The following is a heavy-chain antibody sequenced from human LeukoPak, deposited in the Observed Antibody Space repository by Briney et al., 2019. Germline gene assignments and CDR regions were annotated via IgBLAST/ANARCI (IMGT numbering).Heavy chain of an antibody. Sequence: SETLSLTCTVSGGSISSYYWSWLRQPAGKGLEWTGRIYTSGSTNYNPSLKSRVTMSVDTSKNQFSLKLSSVTAADTAVYYCARDHYPSRAFDIWGQGTMVTVSS. D-gene: IGHD1-26*01. CDR2: IYTSGST. CDR3: ARDHYPSRAFDI. J-gene: IGHJ3*02. V-gene: IGHV4-4*07. CDR1: GGSISSYY.